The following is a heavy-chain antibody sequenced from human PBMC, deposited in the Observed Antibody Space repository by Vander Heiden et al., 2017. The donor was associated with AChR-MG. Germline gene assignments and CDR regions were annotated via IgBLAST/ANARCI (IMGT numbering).Heavy chain of an antibody. CDR1: GYTFTSYG. V-gene: IGHV1-18*01. CDR2: ISAYNGNT. CDR3: ARDGTYYDILTGYYGEGYYYGMDV. D-gene: IGHD3-9*01. J-gene: IGHJ6*02. Sequence: SVKVSCKASGYTFTSYGISWVRQAPGQGLEWMGWISAYNGNTNYAQKLQGRVTMTTDTSTSTAYMGLRSRRSDDTAVYYCARDGTYYDILTGYYGEGYYYGMDVWGQGTTVTVSS.